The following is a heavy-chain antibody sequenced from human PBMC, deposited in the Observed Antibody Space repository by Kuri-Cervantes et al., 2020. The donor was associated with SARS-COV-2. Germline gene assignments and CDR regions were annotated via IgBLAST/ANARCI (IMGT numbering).Heavy chain of an antibody. D-gene: IGHD2-21*01. CDR1: GFNFSRTD. Sequence: GGSLRLSCAASGFNFSRTDMHWVRQAPGKGLEWVAVISYDGSTKYYADSVKGRFTISRDNSKDTLSLQMNSLRAEDTALYYCVKDRQGLGYSGMDVWGPGATVTVSS. CDR2: ISYDGSTK. V-gene: IGHV3-30*18. CDR3: VKDRQGLGYSGMDV. J-gene: IGHJ6*01.